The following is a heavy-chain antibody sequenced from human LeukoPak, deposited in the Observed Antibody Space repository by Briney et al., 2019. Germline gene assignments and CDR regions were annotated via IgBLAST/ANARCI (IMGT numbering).Heavy chain of an antibody. CDR2: INHRGST. V-gene: IGHV4-34*01. CDR1: GGSLSGYY. J-gene: IGHJ4*02. D-gene: IGHD1-26*01. CDR3: ASARELPSLDPTGDY. Sequence: SETLSLTCAVYGGSLSGYYCSWIRQPPGKGLEWIGEINHRGSTNYNPSLKSRVTISVDTSKNQFSLKLSSVTAADTAVYYCASARELPSLDPTGDYWGQGTLVTVSS.